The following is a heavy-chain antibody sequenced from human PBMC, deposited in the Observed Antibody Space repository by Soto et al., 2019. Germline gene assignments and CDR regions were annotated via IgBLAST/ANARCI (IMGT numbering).Heavy chain of an antibody. CDR2: ISGSGGST. D-gene: IGHD2-15*01. CDR3: AKDPGDIVVVVAATFLDY. V-gene: IGHV3-23*01. J-gene: IGHJ4*02. Sequence: EVQLLESGGGLVQPGGSLRLSCAASGFTFSSYAMSWVRQAPGKGLEWVSAISGSGGSTYYADSVKGRFTISRDNSKNTLDLQMNSLRAEDTAVYYCAKDPGDIVVVVAATFLDYWGQGTLVTVSS. CDR1: GFTFSSYA.